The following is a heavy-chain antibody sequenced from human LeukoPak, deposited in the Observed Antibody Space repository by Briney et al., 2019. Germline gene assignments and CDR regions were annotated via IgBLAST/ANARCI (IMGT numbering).Heavy chain of an antibody. CDR3: ARDPYGGPDWYFDL. CDR2: VYSGGNT. CDR1: GFTFSSYS. D-gene: IGHD4-23*01. V-gene: IGHV3-66*01. Sequence: GGSLRLSCAASGFTFSSYSMNWVRQAPGKGLEWASVVYSGGNTYYADSVKGRFTISRDNSKNTLYLQMNTLRAEDTAVYYCARDPYGGPDWYFDLWGRGTLVTVSS. J-gene: IGHJ2*01.